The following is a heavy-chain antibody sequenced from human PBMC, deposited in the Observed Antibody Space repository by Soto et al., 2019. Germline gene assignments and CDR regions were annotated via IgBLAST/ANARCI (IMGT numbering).Heavy chain of an antibody. V-gene: IGHV3-30*03. J-gene: IGHJ4*02. CDR3: AGGWRWGDY. CDR1: GFTFSNYG. Sequence: QVQIVESGGGVVQPGRSLRLSCAATGFTFSNYGRHWVRQAPGKGLEWVAVISYDGSNKYYADSVKGRFTISRDNSKNTLYLQMNSRRNEDTAVYYCAGGWRWGDYWGQGTLVTVSS. D-gene: IGHD3-16*01. CDR2: ISYDGSNK.